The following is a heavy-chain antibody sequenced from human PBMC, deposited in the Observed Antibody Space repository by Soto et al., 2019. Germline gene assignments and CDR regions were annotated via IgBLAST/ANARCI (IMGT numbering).Heavy chain of an antibody. V-gene: IGHV4-39*01. Sequence: QLQLQESGPGLVKPSETLSLTCTVSGGSISSSSYYWGWIRQPPGKGLEWIGCIYYSGSTYYNPSLKSRFIISVDTSKAQFTLKLSSGTAADTAVYYCARHDVSYGQYHWFDPWGQGTLVTVSS. CDR3: ARHDVSYGQYHWFDP. CDR1: GGSISSSSYY. D-gene: IGHD5-18*01. CDR2: IYYSGST. J-gene: IGHJ5*02.